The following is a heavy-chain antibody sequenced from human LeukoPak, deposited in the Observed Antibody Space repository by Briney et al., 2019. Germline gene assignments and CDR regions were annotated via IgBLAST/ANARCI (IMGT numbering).Heavy chain of an antibody. Sequence: PSETLSLTCTVSGGSISSYYWSWIRQPPGKGLEWIGYIYYSGSTNYNPSLKSRVTISVDTSKNQFSLKLSSVTAADTAVYYCARGLGVFGVVRMFLGSNWFDPWGQGTLVTVSS. J-gene: IGHJ5*02. CDR3: ARGLGVFGVVRMFLGSNWFDP. CDR2: IYYSGST. CDR1: GGSISSYY. V-gene: IGHV4-59*12. D-gene: IGHD3-3*01.